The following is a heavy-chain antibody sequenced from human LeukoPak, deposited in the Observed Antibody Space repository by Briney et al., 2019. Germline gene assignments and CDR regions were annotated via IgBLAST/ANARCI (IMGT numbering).Heavy chain of an antibody. CDR3: ARRGGSGRSFDY. D-gene: IGHD3-10*01. Sequence: SETLSLTCTVPGGSISSSSYYWGWIRQPPGKGLEWIGSIYSSGSTYYNPSLKSRVTISVDTSKNQFSLKLSSVPAADTAVYYCARRGGSGRSFDYWGQGILVTVSS. J-gene: IGHJ4*02. CDR2: IYSSGST. V-gene: IGHV4-39*01. CDR1: GGSISSSSYY.